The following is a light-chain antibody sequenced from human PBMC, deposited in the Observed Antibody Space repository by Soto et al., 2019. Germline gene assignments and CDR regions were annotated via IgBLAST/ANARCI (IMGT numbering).Light chain of an antibody. CDR2: DVS. V-gene: IGLV2-14*03. CDR3: SSYTTSNTRQIV. Sequence: QSVLTQPASVSGSPGQSITISCTGTSSDVGGYNYVSWYRHHPGKAPKLMIYDVSNRPSGVSNRFSGSKSGNTASLTISGLQPEDEADYYCSSYTTSNTRQIVFGTGTKVTVL. CDR1: SSDVGGYNY. J-gene: IGLJ1*01.